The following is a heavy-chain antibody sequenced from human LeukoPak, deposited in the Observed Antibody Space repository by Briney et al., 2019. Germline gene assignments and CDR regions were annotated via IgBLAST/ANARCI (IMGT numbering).Heavy chain of an antibody. CDR3: ARDPGPLGLGELSYDYYYYYMDV. CDR2: INPKSGGT. J-gene: IGHJ6*03. V-gene: IGHV1-2*02. CDR1: GYTFTGYY. D-gene: IGHD3-16*02. Sequence: PGASVKVSCKASGYTFTGYYMHWVRQAPGQGLEWMGWINPKSGGTNYAQKFQGRVTMTRDTSISTAYMELSRLRSDDTAVYYCARDPGPLGLGELSYDYYYYYMDVWGKGTTVTISS.